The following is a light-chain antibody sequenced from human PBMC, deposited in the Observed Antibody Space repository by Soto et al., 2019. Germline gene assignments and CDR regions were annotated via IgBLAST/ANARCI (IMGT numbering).Light chain of an antibody. CDR3: QQRSNWPPIT. Sequence: EIVLTQSPATLYLSPGERATLSCRASQSVRSYLAWYQQKPGQAPRLLIYDASNRATGIPARFSGSGSGTDFTLTISSLEPEDFAVYYCQQRSNWPPITFGQGTRLEIK. J-gene: IGKJ5*01. CDR2: DAS. V-gene: IGKV3-11*01. CDR1: QSVRSY.